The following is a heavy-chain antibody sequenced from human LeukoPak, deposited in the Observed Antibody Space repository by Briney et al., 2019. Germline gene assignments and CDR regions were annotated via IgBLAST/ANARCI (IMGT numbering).Heavy chain of an antibody. Sequence: SETLSLTCAVYGGSFSGYYWSWIRQPPGKGLEWIGEINHSGSTNYNPSLKSRVTISVDTSKSQFSLKLSSVTAADTAVYYCARCTKGFRGLYYYDSSGIAPWGQGTLVTVSS. V-gene: IGHV4-34*01. D-gene: IGHD3-22*01. CDR3: ARCTKGFRGLYYYDSSGIAP. CDR2: INHSGST. CDR1: GGSFSGYY. J-gene: IGHJ5*02.